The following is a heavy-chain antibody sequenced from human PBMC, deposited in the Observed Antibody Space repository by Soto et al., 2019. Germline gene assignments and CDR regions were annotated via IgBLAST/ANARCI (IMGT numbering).Heavy chain of an antibody. CDR3: ARGKGMEENYYYYGMDI. Sequence: ASVKVSCKASGYTFRTYAMHWVRQAPGQSLEWMGWINGGTGQTRYSQRFQDRVTITRDTSAKTTYMDLTSLRSEDTAVYYCARGKGMEENYYYYGMDIWGQGTTVTV. D-gene: IGHD1-1*01. J-gene: IGHJ6*02. CDR2: INGGTGQT. V-gene: IGHV1-3*01. CDR1: GYTFRTYA.